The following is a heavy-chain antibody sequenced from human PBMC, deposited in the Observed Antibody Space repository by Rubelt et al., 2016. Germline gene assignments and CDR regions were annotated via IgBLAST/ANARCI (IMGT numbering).Heavy chain of an antibody. CDR2: ISYDGSNK. D-gene: IGHD6-13*01. Sequence: AASGFTFGSYGMHWVRQAPGKGLEWVAVISYDGSNKYYADSVKGRFTISRDNAKNSLYLQMNSLRAEDTAVYYCARVALIAAAGTNYYYGMDVWGQGTTVTVSS. CDR3: ARVALIAAAGTNYYYGMDV. J-gene: IGHJ6*02. CDR1: GFTFGSYG. V-gene: IGHV3-30*12.